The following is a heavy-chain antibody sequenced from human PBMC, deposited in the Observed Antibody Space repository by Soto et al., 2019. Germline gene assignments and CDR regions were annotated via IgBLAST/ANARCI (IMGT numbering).Heavy chain of an antibody. J-gene: IGHJ3*02. CDR1: GFSFDTHG. Sequence: QVKLVESGGGVVQPGGSLRLSCEASGFSFDTHGMHWVRQAPGKGLEWVSLISYDGSNGYYADSVKGRFTISRDNSKNTLHLEMNSLTPEVTAIYYCAKVHFSILSAFDMWGQGTMVTVAS. CDR3: AKVHFSILSAFDM. CDR2: ISYDGSNG. V-gene: IGHV3-30*18. D-gene: IGHD2-15*01.